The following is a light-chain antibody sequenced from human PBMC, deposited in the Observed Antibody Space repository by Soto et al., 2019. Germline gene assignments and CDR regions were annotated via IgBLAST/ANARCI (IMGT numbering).Light chain of an antibody. Sequence: DIQLTQSPSFLSASVGDRVTITCRASLGISSYLAWYQQKPGRAPKLLIYAASTLQSGVPSRFSGSGSGTEFTLTISSLQPEDFATYYCQQLNSSPLTFGGGTKV. V-gene: IGKV1-9*01. CDR1: LGISSY. J-gene: IGKJ4*01. CDR2: AAS. CDR3: QQLNSSPLT.